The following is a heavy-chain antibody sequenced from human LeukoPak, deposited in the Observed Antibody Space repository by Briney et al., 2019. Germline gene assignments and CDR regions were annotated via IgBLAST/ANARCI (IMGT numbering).Heavy chain of an antibody. V-gene: IGHV4-59*08. D-gene: IGHD6-6*01. CDR3: ARRGAARPYYYYYMDV. CDR1: GDSISSYY. CDR2: IYYSGGT. Sequence: SETLSLTCTVSGDSISSYYWSWIRQPPGKGLEWIGYIYYSGGTNYNPSLKSRVTISVDTSKNQFSLKLSSVTAADTAVYYCARRGAARPYYYYYMDVWGKGTTVTVSS. J-gene: IGHJ6*03.